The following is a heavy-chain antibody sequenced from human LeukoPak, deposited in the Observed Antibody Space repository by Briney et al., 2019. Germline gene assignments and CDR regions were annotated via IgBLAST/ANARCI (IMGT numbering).Heavy chain of an antibody. J-gene: IGHJ3*02. CDR1: GGSISSNTYF. D-gene: IGHD2-8*02. CDR2: IYSSGRT. V-gene: IGHV4-61*02. Sequence: SETLSLTCTVSGGSISSNTYFYNWIRQPAGKGLEWFGGIYSSGRTDYNPSLKSRATISVDTSKNQFSLKLTSVTAADMAVYYCAMRLVGPGAFGIWGQGTMVTVSS. CDR3: AMRLVGPGAFGI.